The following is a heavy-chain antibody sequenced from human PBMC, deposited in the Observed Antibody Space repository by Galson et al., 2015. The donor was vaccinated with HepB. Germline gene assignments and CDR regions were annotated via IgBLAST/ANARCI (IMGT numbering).Heavy chain of an antibody. CDR3: ARDHTSSSSWDD. V-gene: IGHV1-69*04. CDR2: IIPILGIA. D-gene: IGHD6-13*01. J-gene: IGHJ4*02. CDR1: GGTFSSYT. Sequence: SVKVSCKASGGTFSSYTISWVRQAPGQGLEWMGRIIPILGIANYAQKFQGRVTITADKSTSTAYMELSSLRSEDTAVYYCARDHTSSSSWDDWGQGTLVTVSS.